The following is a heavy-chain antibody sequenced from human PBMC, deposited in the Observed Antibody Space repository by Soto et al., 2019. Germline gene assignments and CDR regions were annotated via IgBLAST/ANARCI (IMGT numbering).Heavy chain of an antibody. CDR2: IIPIFGTA. CDR1: GGTFSSYA. D-gene: IGHD2-15*01. J-gene: IGHJ6*02. Sequence: QVQLVQSGAEVKKPGSSVKVSCKASGGTFSSYAISWVRQAPGQGLEWMGGIIPIFGTANYAQKFQGRVTTTADEYTSTAYMELSRLRSEDKAVYYCARVPPLYQIVVVVAAMSKIYYYYYGMDVWGQGTTVTVSS. CDR3: ARVPPLYQIVVVVAAMSKIYYYYYGMDV. V-gene: IGHV1-69*01.